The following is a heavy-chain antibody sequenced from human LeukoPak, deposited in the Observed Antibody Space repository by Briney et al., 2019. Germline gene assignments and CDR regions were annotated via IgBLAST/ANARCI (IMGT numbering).Heavy chain of an antibody. D-gene: IGHD2-2*01. J-gene: IGHJ4*02. CDR2: IWSDGSIK. Sequence: GRSLRLSCAASGFTFSNYGMHWVRQAPGKGLEWVAVIWSDGSIKYYADSVKGRFTISRDNSKNTLYLQMNSLRAEDTALYYCATYCSSTSCRHFDSWGQGTLVTVSS. CDR3: ATYCSSTSCRHFDS. CDR1: GFTFSNYG. V-gene: IGHV3-33*01.